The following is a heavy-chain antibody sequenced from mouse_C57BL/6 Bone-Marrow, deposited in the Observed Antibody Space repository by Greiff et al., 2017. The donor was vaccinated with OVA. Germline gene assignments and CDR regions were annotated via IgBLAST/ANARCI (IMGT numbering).Heavy chain of an antibody. J-gene: IGHJ3*01. CDR3: ARGGYDYADVPFAY. CDR2: IYPGSGNT. Sequence: VQLQQSGAELVRPGASVKLSCKASGYTFTDYYINWVKQRPGKGLEWIARIYPGSGNTYYNEKLKGKATLTAEKSSSTDYMQLLSPTSADSAVYFCARGGYDYADVPFAYWGQGTLVTVSA. V-gene: IGHV1-76*01. D-gene: IGHD2-4*01. CDR1: GYTFTDYY.